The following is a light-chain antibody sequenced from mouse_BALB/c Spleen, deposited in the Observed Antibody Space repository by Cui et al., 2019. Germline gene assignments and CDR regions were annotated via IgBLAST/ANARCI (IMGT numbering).Light chain of an antibody. CDR3: HQWSSYPWT. V-gene: IGKV4-80*01. Sequence: QIFLTQSPAIMSACLGVEITLPCSASSSVSYMHWYQQKSGTSPKLLIYSTSNLASGVPSRFSGSGSGTCYSLTIRSVEAEDAADYYCHQWSSYPWTFGGGTKLEIK. CDR2: STS. J-gene: IGKJ1*01. CDR1: SSVSY.